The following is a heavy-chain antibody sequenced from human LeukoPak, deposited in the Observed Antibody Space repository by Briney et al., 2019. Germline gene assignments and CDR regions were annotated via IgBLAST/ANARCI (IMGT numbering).Heavy chain of an antibody. J-gene: IGHJ4*02. Sequence: GGSLRLSCAGSSFTFSNYWMNWVRQAPGKGLVWLSRIKNDGGSSYADSVKGRFTSSRDNAKNTLYLQMNSLRVEDTAVYYCVRDLNYWGQGTLVTVSS. CDR1: SFTFSNYW. CDR3: VRDLNY. V-gene: IGHV3-74*01. D-gene: IGHD3-10*01. CDR2: IKNDGGS.